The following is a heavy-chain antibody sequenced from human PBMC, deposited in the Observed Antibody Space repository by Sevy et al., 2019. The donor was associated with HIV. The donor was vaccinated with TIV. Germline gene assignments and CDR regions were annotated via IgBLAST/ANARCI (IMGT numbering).Heavy chain of an antibody. D-gene: IGHD7-27*01. V-gene: IGHV3-7*01. CDR2: INQDERHI. CDR3: ARDPDWGALDR. J-gene: IGHJ5*02. CDR1: GFTFSDFW. Sequence: GGSLRLSCEVSGFTFSDFWITWVRQSPGKGLEWVAYINQDERHINLLDSVRGRFTISRDNAKNSLYLQMDSLRAEDTAIYYCARDPDWGALDRWGQGTLVTVSS.